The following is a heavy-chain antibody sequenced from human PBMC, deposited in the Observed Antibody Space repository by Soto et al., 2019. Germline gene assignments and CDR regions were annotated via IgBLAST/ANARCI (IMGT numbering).Heavy chain of an antibody. Sequence: SETLSLTCTVSGGSISSYYWSWIRQPPGKGLEWIGYIHYSGSTKYNPSLKSRVTISADTSKNQFSLKLSSVTAADTAVYYCARGHYDFWSGYFATIDYWGQGTLVTVPS. J-gene: IGHJ4*02. CDR1: GGSISSYY. V-gene: IGHV4-59*08. CDR2: IHYSGST. CDR3: ARGHYDFWSGYFATIDY. D-gene: IGHD3-3*01.